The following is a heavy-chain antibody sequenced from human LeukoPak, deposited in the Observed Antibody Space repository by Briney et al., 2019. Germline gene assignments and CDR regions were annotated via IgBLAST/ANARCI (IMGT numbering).Heavy chain of an antibody. CDR2: ISGSGGST. D-gene: IGHD6-19*01. Sequence: GGSLRLSCAASGFTFSSYAVSWVRQAPGKGLEWVSAISGSGGSTYYADSVKGRFTISRDNSKNTLYLQMNSLRAEDTAVYYCAKDPRYSSGWYEADYFDYWGQGTLVTVSS. V-gene: IGHV3-23*01. CDR3: AKDPRYSSGWYEADYFDY. J-gene: IGHJ4*02. CDR1: GFTFSSYA.